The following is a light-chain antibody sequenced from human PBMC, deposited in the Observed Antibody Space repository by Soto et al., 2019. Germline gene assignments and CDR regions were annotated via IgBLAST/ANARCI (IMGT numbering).Light chain of an antibody. V-gene: IGKV3-20*01. Sequence: VLTQSPGTLSLSPGESATLSCRASQSVTSKSLAWYQQKPSQAPRLLIYDTSNRATGIPDRFSGSWSGKDFTLTISRLEPEAFAVYYCQRHRAFPPTFGQGTKVEIK. J-gene: IGKJ1*01. CDR3: QRHRAFPPT. CDR1: QSVTSKS. CDR2: DTS.